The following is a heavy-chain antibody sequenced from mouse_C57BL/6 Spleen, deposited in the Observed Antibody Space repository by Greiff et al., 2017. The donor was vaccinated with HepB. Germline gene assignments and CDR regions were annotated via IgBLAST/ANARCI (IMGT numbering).Heavy chain of an antibody. CDR2: IYPGDGDT. V-gene: IGHV1-82*01. D-gene: IGHD2-4*01. CDR1: GYAFSSSW. Sequence: VQLVESGPELVKPGASVKISCKASGYAFSSSWMNWVKQRPGKGLEWIGRIYPGDGDTNYNGKFKGKATLTADKSSSTAYMQLSSLTSEDSAVYFCARLDYDYYYAMDYWGQGTSVTVSS. J-gene: IGHJ4*01. CDR3: ARLDYDYYYAMDY.